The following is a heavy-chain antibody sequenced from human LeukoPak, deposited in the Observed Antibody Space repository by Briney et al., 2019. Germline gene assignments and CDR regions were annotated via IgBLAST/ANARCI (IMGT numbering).Heavy chain of an antibody. CDR1: GFTFSNYG. D-gene: IGHD2-15*01. CDR2: IWFDGSDK. CDR3: ARHASGHYFYS. J-gene: IGHJ4*02. V-gene: IGHV3-33*01. Sequence: HSGGSLRLSCVASGFTFSNYGMHWVRQAPGKGLEWVAIIWFDGSDKYYADSVKGRVTISRDNSKNTLYLQMNSLGAEDTAVYYCARHASGHYFYSWGQGTLVTVSS.